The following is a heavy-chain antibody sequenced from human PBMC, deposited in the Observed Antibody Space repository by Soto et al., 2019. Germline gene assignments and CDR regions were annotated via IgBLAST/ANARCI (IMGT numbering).Heavy chain of an antibody. J-gene: IGHJ6*02. Sequence: PGGSLRLSCAASGFTFSSYNMNWVRQAPGKGLEWVSYISSSSSAIYYADSVKGRFTISRDNAKNSLYLQMNSLRDEDTAVYYCARGSGSGRSLYYYYGMDVWGQGTTVTVSS. D-gene: IGHD3-10*01. CDR1: GFTFSSYN. CDR2: ISSSSSAI. V-gene: IGHV3-48*02. CDR3: ARGSGSGRSLYYYYGMDV.